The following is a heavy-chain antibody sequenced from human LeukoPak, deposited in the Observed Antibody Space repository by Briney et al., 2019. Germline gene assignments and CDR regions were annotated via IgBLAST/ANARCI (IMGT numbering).Heavy chain of an antibody. V-gene: IGHV4-34*01. D-gene: IGHD6-19*01. J-gene: IGHJ4*02. Sequence: PSETLSLTCAVYGGPFSGYYWSWIRQPPGKGLEWIGEINHSGSTNYNPSLKSRVTISVDTSKNQFSLKLSSVTAADTAVYYCARDGIAVGASDYWGQGTLVTVSS. CDR2: INHSGST. CDR3: ARDGIAVGASDY. CDR1: GGPFSGYY.